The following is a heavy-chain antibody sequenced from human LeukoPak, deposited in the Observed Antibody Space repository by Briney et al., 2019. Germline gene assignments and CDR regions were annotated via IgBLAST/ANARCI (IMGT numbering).Heavy chain of an antibody. CDR2: INQSGST. D-gene: IGHD3-22*01. Sequence: SETLSLTCAVYSGSFSNYYWSWIRQPPGKGLEWIGEINQSGSTNYNPSLKSRVTISVDTSKNQFSLKLSSVTAADTAVYYCARGPYSYDSSGCFDYWGQGALVTVSS. J-gene: IGHJ4*02. CDR3: ARGPYSYDSSGCFDY. V-gene: IGHV4-34*01. CDR1: SGSFSNYY.